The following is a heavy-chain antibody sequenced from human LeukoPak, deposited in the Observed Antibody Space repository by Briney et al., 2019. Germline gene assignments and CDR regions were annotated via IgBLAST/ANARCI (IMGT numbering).Heavy chain of an antibody. CDR2: IRYDGSNK. J-gene: IGHJ4*02. CDR3: AKEAWILLEGRHFDY. CDR1: GFTFSSYG. D-gene: IGHD3-3*01. Sequence: PGGSLRLSCAASGFTFSSYGMHWVRQAPGKGLEWVAFIRYDGSNKYYADSVKGRFTISRDNSKNTLYLQMNSLRAEDTAVYYCAKEAWILLEGRHFDYWGQGTLVTVSS. V-gene: IGHV3-30*02.